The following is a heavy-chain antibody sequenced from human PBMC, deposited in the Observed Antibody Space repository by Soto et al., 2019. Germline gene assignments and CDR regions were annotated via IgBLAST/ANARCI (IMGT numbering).Heavy chain of an antibody. V-gene: IGHV4-34*01. D-gene: IGHD6-13*01. CDR1: GGSFSGYY. J-gene: IGHJ6*03. CDR3: ARGEQYSSSWYWYYYYYMDV. CDR2: INHSGST. Sequence: SETLSLTCAVYGGSFSGYYWSRIRQPPGKGLEWIGEINHSGSTNYNPSLKSRVTISVDTSKNQFSLKLSSVTAADTALYYCARGEQYSSSWYWYYYYYMDVWGKGTTVTVSS.